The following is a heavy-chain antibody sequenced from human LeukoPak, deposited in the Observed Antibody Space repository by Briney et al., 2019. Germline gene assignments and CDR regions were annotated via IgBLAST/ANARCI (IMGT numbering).Heavy chain of an antibody. CDR3: TRARQLRHFDWIPGGGEHDGFDI. D-gene: IGHD3-9*01. Sequence: GGSLRLPCTTSASTLGDYAINWVRQAPGKGLEWVGLIRSKAYGGTIEYAPPIKGRFTISRDESISIVFLQMSNLKTEDTAVYFCTRARQLRHFDWIPGGGEHDGFDIWGQGSVVTVS. CDR1: ASTLGDYA. J-gene: IGHJ3*02. V-gene: IGHV3-49*04. CDR2: IRSKAYGGTI.